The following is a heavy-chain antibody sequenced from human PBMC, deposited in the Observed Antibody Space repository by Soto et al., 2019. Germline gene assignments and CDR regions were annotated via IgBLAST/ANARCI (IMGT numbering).Heavy chain of an antibody. Sequence: QVQLVQSGAEVKKPGASVKVSCKASGYTFTSYYMHWVRQAPGQGLEWMGWINPGLVVTYYPHTFQDRVTMTRDTSISTADLYLTRLTADATALYDGARDRVVRDVWGQGTTVIVSS. V-gene: IGHV1-2*02. J-gene: IGHJ6*02. CDR3: ARDRVVRDV. CDR2: INPGLVVT. CDR1: GYTFTSYY.